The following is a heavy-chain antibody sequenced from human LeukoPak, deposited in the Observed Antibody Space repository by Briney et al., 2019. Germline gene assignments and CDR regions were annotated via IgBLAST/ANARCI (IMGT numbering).Heavy chain of an antibody. CDR2: IYSSGST. J-gene: IGHJ3*02. Sequence: PSETLSLSCTVSGGSVSSYYWSWIRQPAGKTLEWIGRIYSSGSTDYNPSLESRVTMSVDTSKNQFSLKMSSVTAADTAVYYCARGIAAAPERAFDIWGQGTMVTVSS. V-gene: IGHV4-4*07. CDR1: GGSVSSYY. D-gene: IGHD6-13*01. CDR3: ARGIAAAPERAFDI.